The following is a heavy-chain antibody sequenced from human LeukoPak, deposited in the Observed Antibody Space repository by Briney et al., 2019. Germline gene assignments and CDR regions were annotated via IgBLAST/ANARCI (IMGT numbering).Heavy chain of an antibody. CDR2: IYYSGST. V-gene: IGHV4-39*01. Sequence: SETPSLTCTVSGGSISSSSYYWGWNRQPPGKGLEWIGSIYYSGSTYYNPSLKSRVTISVDTSKNQFSLKLSSVTAADTAVYYCARHRGRYSSGWYYFDYWGQGTLVTVSS. J-gene: IGHJ4*02. D-gene: IGHD6-19*01. CDR3: ARHRGRYSSGWYYFDY. CDR1: GGSISSSSYY.